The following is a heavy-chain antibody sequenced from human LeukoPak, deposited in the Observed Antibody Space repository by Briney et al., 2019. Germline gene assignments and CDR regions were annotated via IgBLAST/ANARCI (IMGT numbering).Heavy chain of an antibody. V-gene: IGHV1-69-2*01. CDR2: VDPEDGET. CDR1: GYTFTDYY. CDR3: ATDMKLISGQNYWGNPLPAFDI. Sequence: ASVKISCKVSGYTFTDYYMHWVRQAPGKGGEGMGLVDPEDGETIYEEKFQGRGTITTDTATDTAYMELSRLRYEDTAVYYCATDMKLISGQNYWGNPLPAFDIWGQGTMVTVSS. J-gene: IGHJ3*02. D-gene: IGHD3-16*01.